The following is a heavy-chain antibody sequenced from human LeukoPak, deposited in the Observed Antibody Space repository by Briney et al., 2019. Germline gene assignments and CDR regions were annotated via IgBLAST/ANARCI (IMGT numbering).Heavy chain of an antibody. D-gene: IGHD3-10*01. CDR3: ARVSYYGSGSYEGPNYYYYYYMDV. V-gene: IGHV1-18*01. CDR2: ISAYNGNT. CDR1: GYTFTSYG. Sequence: GASVKVSCKASGYTFTSYGISWVRQAPGQGLEWMGWISAYNGNTNYAQKLQGRVTMTTDTSTSTAYMELRSLRSEDTAVYYCARVSYYGSGSYEGPNYYYYYYMDVWGKGTTVTISS. J-gene: IGHJ6*03.